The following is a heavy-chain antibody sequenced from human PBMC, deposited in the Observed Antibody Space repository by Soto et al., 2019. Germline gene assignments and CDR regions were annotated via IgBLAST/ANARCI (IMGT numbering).Heavy chain of an antibody. J-gene: IGHJ4*02. V-gene: IGHV2-5*02. CDR3: ANRRFGALSDYFDN. CDR2: IYWDYAK. D-gene: IGHD3-10*01. Sequence: ITLKASGPTLVKPTQPLTLTCTVSGFSLSTSGSCVGVIRQPPGKALEWLALIYWDYAKRYSPSLKRGLTSTKDTSKNQVVLTMTNMDPVDTATYYCANRRFGALSDYFDNCGQGPLVTVSS. CDR1: GFSLSTSGSC.